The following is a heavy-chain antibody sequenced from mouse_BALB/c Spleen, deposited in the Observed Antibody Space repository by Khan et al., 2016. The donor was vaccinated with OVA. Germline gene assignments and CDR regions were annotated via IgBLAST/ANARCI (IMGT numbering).Heavy chain of an antibody. CDR1: GYTFTNYG. D-gene: IGHD2-1*01. J-gene: IGHJ3*01. Sequence: QIQLGQAGPELKKPGETVKISCKASGYTFTNYGMNWVKQAPGKGLKWMGWINTYTGEPTYADDFKGRFAFSLETSASTAYLQINNLKKEATATYFCARSNGNYGFAYWGQGTLVTVSA. V-gene: IGHV9-3-1*01. CDR3: ARSNGNYGFAY. CDR2: INTYTGEP.